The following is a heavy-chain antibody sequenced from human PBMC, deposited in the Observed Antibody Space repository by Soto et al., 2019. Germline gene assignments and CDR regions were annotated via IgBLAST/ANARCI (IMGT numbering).Heavy chain of an antibody. CDR3: ARHRLGATYYYYYMDV. J-gene: IGHJ6*03. D-gene: IGHD6-6*01. CDR1: GGSISSYY. Sequence: PSETLSLTCTVSGGSISSYYWSWIRQPPGKGLEWIGYIYYSGSTNYNPSLKSRVTISVDTSKNQFSLKLSSVTAADTAVYYCARHRLGATYYYYYMDVWGKGTTVTVSS. CDR2: IYYSGST. V-gene: IGHV4-59*08.